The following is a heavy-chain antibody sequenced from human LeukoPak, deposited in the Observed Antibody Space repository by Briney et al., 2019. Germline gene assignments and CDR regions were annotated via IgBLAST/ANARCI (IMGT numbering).Heavy chain of an antibody. Sequence: GGSLRLSCAASGFTFSSYAMAWVRQAPGKGLEWVSGIVGSGDNTFYADSVKGRFTISRDNSKNTLYLQMNGLRAEDTAVYYCAKRDSVDSTTYAPLFDYWGQGTLVTVSS. CDR2: IVGSGDNT. J-gene: IGHJ4*02. CDR1: GFTFSSYA. CDR3: AKRDSVDSTTYAPLFDY. V-gene: IGHV3-23*01. D-gene: IGHD2/OR15-2a*01.